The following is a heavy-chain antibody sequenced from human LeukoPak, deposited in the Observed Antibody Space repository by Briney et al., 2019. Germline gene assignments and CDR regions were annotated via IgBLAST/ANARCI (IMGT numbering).Heavy chain of an antibody. CDR3: AMIKEG. Sequence: GGSLRLSCAPSGFTFSNHWMHWVRQAPGKGLVWVSRINSDGRTTTYADSVKGRFTISRDNAKNTLYLQMNSLRAEDTAVYYCAMIKEGWGQGTLVTVSS. D-gene: IGHD3-22*01. V-gene: IGHV3-74*01. CDR1: GFTFSNHW. CDR2: INSDGRTT. J-gene: IGHJ4*02.